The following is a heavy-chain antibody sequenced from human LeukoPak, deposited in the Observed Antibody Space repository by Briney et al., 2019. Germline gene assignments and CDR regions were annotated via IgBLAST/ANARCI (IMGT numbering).Heavy chain of an antibody. CDR1: GYTFTSYA. J-gene: IGHJ4*02. CDR3: ERDQNSDYDFWSCFYNY. V-gene: IGHV1-3*01. CDR2: INAGNGNT. D-gene: IGHD3-3*01. Sequence: ASVKVSCKASGYTFTSYAMHWVRQAPGQRLEWMGWINAGNGNTKYSQKFQGRVTITRDTSASTAYMELSRLRSDDTAVYYCERDQNSDYDFWSCFYNYWGQGTMVTVSS.